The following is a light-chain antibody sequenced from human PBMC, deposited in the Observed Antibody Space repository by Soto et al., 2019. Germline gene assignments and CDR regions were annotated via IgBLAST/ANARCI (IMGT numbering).Light chain of an antibody. Sequence: QSALTQPPSASGSPGQSVTISCTGSSSDIGGYDFVSWYQQHPGKVPKLLIYEVTKRPSGVPDRFSGSKSGNTASLTVSGLQADDEADYYCCSYAGSYTYVFGTGTKLTVL. CDR2: EVT. J-gene: IGLJ1*01. CDR1: SSDIGGYDF. V-gene: IGLV2-8*01. CDR3: CSYAGSYTYV.